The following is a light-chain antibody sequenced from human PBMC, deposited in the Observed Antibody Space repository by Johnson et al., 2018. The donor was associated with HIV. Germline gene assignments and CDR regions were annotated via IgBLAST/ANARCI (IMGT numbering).Light chain of an antibody. Sequence: SVLTQPPSVSAAPGQKVTVSCSGTSSNVGNNYVSWYQQFPGTAPKLLIYEKNKRPSGIPDRFSASKSGTSATLAITGLQTGDEADYYCGTWDSSLSAHYVFGTGTKFTVL. J-gene: IGLJ1*01. CDR3: GTWDSSLSAHYV. CDR1: SSNVGNNY. CDR2: EKN. V-gene: IGLV1-51*02.